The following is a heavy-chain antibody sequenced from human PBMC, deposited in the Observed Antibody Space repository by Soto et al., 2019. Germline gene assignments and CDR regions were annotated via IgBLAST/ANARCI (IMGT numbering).Heavy chain of an antibody. CDR2: INKDGSDT. V-gene: IGHV3-74*01. D-gene: IGHD5-12*01. J-gene: IGHJ6*02. CDR1: GFTFSRHW. CDR3: ARGDGYISYYYGMDV. Sequence: GSLRLSCLASGFTFSRHWMHWVRQAPGRGLVWVSRINKDGSDTTYADSVRGRLTISKDNARNTLYLQLNSLRAEDTAVYYCARGDGYISYYYGMDVWGQGTTVTVSS.